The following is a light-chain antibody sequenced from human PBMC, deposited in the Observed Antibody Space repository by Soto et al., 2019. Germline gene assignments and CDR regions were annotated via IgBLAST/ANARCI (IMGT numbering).Light chain of an antibody. CDR3: AAWDDSLKAV. V-gene: IGLV1-44*01. J-gene: IGLJ2*01. Sequence: QSVLTQPPSASGTPGQRVTISCSGSSSNIGSHTVNWYQQLPGTAPKLLIHRNSQRPSGVPDRFSGSTSGTSASLAISGLQSEAEADYYCAAWDDSLKAVFGGGTQLPVL. CDR2: RNS. CDR1: SSNIGSHT.